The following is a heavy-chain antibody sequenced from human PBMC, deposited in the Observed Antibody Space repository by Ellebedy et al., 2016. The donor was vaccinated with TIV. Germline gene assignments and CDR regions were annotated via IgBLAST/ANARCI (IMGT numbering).Heavy chain of an antibody. V-gene: IGHV3-48*02. J-gene: IGHJ5*02. CDR3: ARERWYYDFWSGHNWFDP. CDR2: ISSSSSTI. D-gene: IGHD3-3*01. CDR1: GFTFSSYS. Sequence: GESLKISCAASGFTFSSYSMNWVRQAPGKGLEWVSYISSSSSTIYYADSVKGRFTISRDNAKNSLYLQMNSLRDEDTAVYYCARERWYYDFWSGHNWFDPWGQGTLVTVSS.